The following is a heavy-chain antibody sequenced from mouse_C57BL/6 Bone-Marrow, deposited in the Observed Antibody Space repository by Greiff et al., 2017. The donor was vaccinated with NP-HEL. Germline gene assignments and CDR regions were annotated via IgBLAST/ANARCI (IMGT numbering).Heavy chain of an antibody. CDR3: AVAYYYGSRGAMDY. CDR1: GYTFTNYW. Sequence: VQVVESGAELVRPGTSVKMSCKASGYTFTNYWIGWAKQRPGHGLEWIGDIYPGGGYTNYNEKFKGKATLTADKSSSTAYMQFSSLTSEDSAIYYCAVAYYYGSRGAMDYWGQGTSVTVSS. V-gene: IGHV1-63*01. CDR2: IYPGGGYT. J-gene: IGHJ4*01. D-gene: IGHD1-1*01.